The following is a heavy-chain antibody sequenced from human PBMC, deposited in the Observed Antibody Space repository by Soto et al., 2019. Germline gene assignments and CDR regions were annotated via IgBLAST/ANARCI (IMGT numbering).Heavy chain of an antibody. CDR3: ARSVATPGTIIDF. CDR2: SYYSGST. D-gene: IGHD6-13*01. CDR1: GGSMNGYY. Sequence: PSETLSLPCSVSGGSMNGYYWSWLRQAAGQGLEWLGCSYYSGSTMYNPSLISRHTISLDKSKRQISMSLSSVTAADTAVYYCARSVATPGTIIDFWGQGTLVTVSS. V-gene: IGHV4-59*01. J-gene: IGHJ4*02.